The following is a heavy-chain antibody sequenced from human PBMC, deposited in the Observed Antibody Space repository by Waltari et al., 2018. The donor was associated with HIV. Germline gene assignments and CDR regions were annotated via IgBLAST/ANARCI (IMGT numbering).Heavy chain of an antibody. Sequence: QVQLVQSGAEVKKPGASVKVSCTASGYTFTGYYMHWLRQAPGQGLEWMGWINPNSGGTNYAQKFQGRVTMTRDTSISTAYMELSRLRSDDTAVYYCARDRARTTDYYYYGMDVWGQGTTVTVSS. CDR3: ARDRARTTDYYYYGMDV. J-gene: IGHJ6*02. V-gene: IGHV1-2*02. CDR1: GYTFTGYY. CDR2: INPNSGGT. D-gene: IGHD1-7*01.